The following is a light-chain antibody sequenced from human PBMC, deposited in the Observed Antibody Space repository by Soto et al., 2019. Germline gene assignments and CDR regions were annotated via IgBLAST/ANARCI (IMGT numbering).Light chain of an antibody. CDR1: QGISSW. CDR2: AAS. J-gene: IGKJ5*01. V-gene: IGKV1-12*01. CDR3: QQRSNWPLT. Sequence: DIQMTQSHSTLSVSVGDRVTITCRASQGISSWLAWYQQKPGKAPKLLIYAASSLQSGVPSRFSGSGSWTDFTLTIGSLEPEDFAVYDCQQRSNWPLTFGGGTRLEIK.